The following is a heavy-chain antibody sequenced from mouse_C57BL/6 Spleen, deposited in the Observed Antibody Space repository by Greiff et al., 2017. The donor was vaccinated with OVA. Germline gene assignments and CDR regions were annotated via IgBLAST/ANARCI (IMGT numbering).Heavy chain of an antibody. CDR1: GYSFTSYY. J-gene: IGHJ4*01. CDR2: IYPGSGNN. CDR3: ARERDYGMDY. Sequence: QVQLQQSGPELVKPGASVKISCKASGYSFTSYYLHWVKQRPGQGLEWIGWIYPGSGNNKYNEKFKGKATLTADTSSSTAYMQLSSLTSEDSAVYYCARERDYGMDYWGQGTSVTVSS. V-gene: IGHV1-66*01.